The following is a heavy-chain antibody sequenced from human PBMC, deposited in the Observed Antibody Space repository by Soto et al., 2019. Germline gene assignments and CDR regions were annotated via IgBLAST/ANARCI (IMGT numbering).Heavy chain of an antibody. D-gene: IGHD1-26*01. V-gene: IGHV4-39*01. CDR2: IYYSGST. J-gene: IGHJ4*02. CDR3: ARHGTLLIDY. CDR1: GGSTSSSSYY. Sequence: SETLSLTCTVSGGSTSSSSYYWGWIRQPPGKGLEWIGSIYYSGSTYYNPSLKSRVTISVDTSKNHFFLKLSSVTAADTAVYYCARHGTLLIDYWGQGTLVTVSS.